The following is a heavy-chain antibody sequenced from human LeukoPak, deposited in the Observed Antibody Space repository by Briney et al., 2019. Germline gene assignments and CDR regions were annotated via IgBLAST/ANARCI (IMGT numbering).Heavy chain of an antibody. J-gene: IGHJ6*02. D-gene: IGHD2-2*02. CDR3: ARTRYCSSTSCYKPYYGMDV. Sequence: PEGSLRFSCAASGFTFSSYAMHWVRQAPGKGLEWVAVISYDGSNKYYADSVKGRFTIPRDNSKNTLSLQMKRLRAEDTAVYYCARTRYCSSTSCYKPYYGMDVWGQGTTVTVSS. CDR1: GFTFSSYA. V-gene: IGHV3-30-3*01. CDR2: ISYDGSNK.